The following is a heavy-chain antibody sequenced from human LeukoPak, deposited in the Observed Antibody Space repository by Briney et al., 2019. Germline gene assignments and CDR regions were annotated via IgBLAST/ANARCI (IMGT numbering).Heavy chain of an antibody. D-gene: IGHD2-8*02. CDR2: IYTSGST. Sequence: SETLSLTCTVSGGSISSYYWSWIRQPAGKGLEWIGRIYTSGSTNYNPSLKNRVTMSVDTSKNQFSLKLSSVTAADTAVYYCARDVSPPGGVSYNWFDPWGQGTLVTVSS. J-gene: IGHJ5*02. V-gene: IGHV4-4*07. CDR3: ARDVSPPGGVSYNWFDP. CDR1: GGSISSYY.